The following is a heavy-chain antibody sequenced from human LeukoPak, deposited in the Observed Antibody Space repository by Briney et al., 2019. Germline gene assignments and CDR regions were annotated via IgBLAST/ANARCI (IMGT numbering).Heavy chain of an antibody. V-gene: IGHV1-69*04. Sequence: SVKVSCKASGGTFSIYAISWVPQAPGQGLEWMGRIIPSLGIANYAQKFQGRVTITADKSTSTAYMELSSLRSEDTAVYYCARPISSTGHAFDIWGQGTMVTVSS. D-gene: IGHD3-9*01. CDR3: ARPISSTGHAFDI. CDR2: IIPSLGIA. J-gene: IGHJ3*02. CDR1: GGTFSIYA.